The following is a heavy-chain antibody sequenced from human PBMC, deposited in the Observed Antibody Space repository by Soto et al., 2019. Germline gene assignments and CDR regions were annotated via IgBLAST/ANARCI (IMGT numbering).Heavy chain of an antibody. D-gene: IGHD6-6*01. J-gene: IGHJ6*02. CDR1: GGTFSSYA. CDR2: IIPIFGTA. Sequence: ASVKVSCKASGGTFSSYAISWVRQAPGQGLEWMGGIIPIFGTANYAQKFQGRVTITADESTSKAYMELSSLRSEDTAVYYCARDFKYSSSSLSGYYYGMDVWGQGTTVTVSS. CDR3: ARDFKYSSSSLSGYYYGMDV. V-gene: IGHV1-69*13.